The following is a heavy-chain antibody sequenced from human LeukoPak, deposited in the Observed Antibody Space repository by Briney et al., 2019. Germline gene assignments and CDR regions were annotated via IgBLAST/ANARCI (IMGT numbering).Heavy chain of an antibody. V-gene: IGHV3-9*01. Sequence: GGSLRLSCAASGFTFDDYDMHWVRQAPGKGLEWVSRISWSSGTIDYAHSVKGRFTISRDNAKNSLYLQMNSLRVEDTALYYCAKRLGSSGWGFDFWGQGTLVTVSS. CDR2: ISWSSGTI. J-gene: IGHJ4*02. D-gene: IGHD6-19*01. CDR1: GFTFDDYD. CDR3: AKRLGSSGWGFDF.